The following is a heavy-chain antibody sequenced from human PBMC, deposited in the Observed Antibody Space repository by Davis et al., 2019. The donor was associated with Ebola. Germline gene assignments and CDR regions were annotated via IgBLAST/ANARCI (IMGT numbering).Heavy chain of an antibody. J-gene: IGHJ6*02. CDR2: IYYSGST. CDR3: ARSYYYDSSGYYHYYYYGMDV. Sequence: PSETLSLTCGVYGGSFSGYYWGWIRQPPGKGLEWIGSIYYSGSTYYNPSLKSRVTISVDTSKNQFSLKLSSVTAADTAVYYCARSYYYDSSGYYHYYYYGMDVWGQGTTVIVSS. CDR1: GGSFSGYY. D-gene: IGHD3-22*01. V-gene: IGHV4-39*01.